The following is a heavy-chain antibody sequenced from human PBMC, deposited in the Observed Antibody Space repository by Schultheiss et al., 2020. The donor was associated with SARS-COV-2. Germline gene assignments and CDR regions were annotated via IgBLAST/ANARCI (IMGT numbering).Heavy chain of an antibody. D-gene: IGHD4-17*01. J-gene: IGHJ5*02. CDR1: GGSISSGGYS. V-gene: IGHV4-30-2*01. CDR2: IYHSGST. Sequence: SQTLSLTCAVSGGSISSGGYSWSWIRQPPGKGLEWIGEIYHSGSTNYNPSLKSRVTISVETSKNQFSLKLTSVTAADTAIYYCARDTVTTNWFDPWGQGTLVTVSS. CDR3: ARDTVTTNWFDP.